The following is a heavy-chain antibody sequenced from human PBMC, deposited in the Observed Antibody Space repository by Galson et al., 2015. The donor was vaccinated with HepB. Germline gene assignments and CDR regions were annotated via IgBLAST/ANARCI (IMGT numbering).Heavy chain of an antibody. CDR3: ATASPLTYYYYYYMDV. CDR1: GYTFSGYY. CDR2: INPNSGGT. Sequence: SVKVSCKASGYTFSGYYMHWVRQAPGQGLEWMGWINPNSGGTNYAQKFQGRVTMTRDTSISTAYMELSRLRSDDTAVYYCATASPLTYYYYYYMDVWGKGTTVTVSS. J-gene: IGHJ6*03. V-gene: IGHV1-2*02.